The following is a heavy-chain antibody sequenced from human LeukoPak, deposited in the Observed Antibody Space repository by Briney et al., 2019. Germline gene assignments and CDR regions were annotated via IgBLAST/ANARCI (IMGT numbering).Heavy chain of an antibody. CDR3: AKDRARYYDSSGYYFDY. J-gene: IGHJ4*02. CDR1: GFTFSSYG. V-gene: IGHV3-30*18. CDR2: ISYDGSNK. Sequence: GTSLRLSCAASGFTFSSYGMHWVRQAPGKGLEWVAVISYDGSNKYYADSVKGRFTISRDNSKNTLYLQMNSLRAEDTAVYYCAKDRARYYDSSGYYFDYWGQGTLVTVSS. D-gene: IGHD3-22*01.